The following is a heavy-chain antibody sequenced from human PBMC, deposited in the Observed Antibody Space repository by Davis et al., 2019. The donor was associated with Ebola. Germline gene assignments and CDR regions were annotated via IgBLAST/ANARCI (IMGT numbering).Heavy chain of an antibody. CDR1: GYTFTSYW. CDR2: IDPSDSYT. J-gene: IGHJ4*02. CDR3: ARPYSGYAPYFDY. Sequence: GESLKISCETSGYTFTSYWITWVRQMPGKGLEWMGRIDPSDSYTNYSPSFQGQVTISADKSISTAYLQWSSLKASDTAMYYCARPYSGYAPYFDYWGQGTLVTVSS. D-gene: IGHD5-12*01. V-gene: IGHV5-10-1*04.